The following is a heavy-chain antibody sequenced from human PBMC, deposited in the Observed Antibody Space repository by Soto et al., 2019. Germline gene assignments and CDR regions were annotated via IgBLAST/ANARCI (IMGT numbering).Heavy chain of an antibody. CDR2: ISGSGARL. CDR3: VRDSEWELTNGFEV. D-gene: IGHD1-7*01. Sequence: VQLLESGGGLVQPGESLRLSCEASGFSFSSYAMNWVRQAPGKGVEWVSGISGSGARLFYAESVKGRFTISRDNSKNQLYLQMDSLRDEDTAVYFCVRDSEWELTNGFEVWGQGTTVIVSS. J-gene: IGHJ3*01. CDR1: GFSFSSYA. V-gene: IGHV3-23*01.